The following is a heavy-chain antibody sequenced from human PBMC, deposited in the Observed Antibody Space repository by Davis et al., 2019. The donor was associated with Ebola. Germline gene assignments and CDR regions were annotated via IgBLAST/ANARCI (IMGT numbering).Heavy chain of an antibody. V-gene: IGHV4-4*02. Sequence: GSLRLSCAVSGGSISSTNWPSSARSPPGKGGASTGEIYHSASTNYNPPLKSRVTTSVDKSKNQFSLKLSSVTAADTAVYYCARVNALYSSSWYGGTCFDYWGQGTLVTVSS. CDR2: IYHSAST. CDR1: GGSISSTNW. J-gene: IGHJ4*02. D-gene: IGHD6-13*01. CDR3: ARVNALYSSSWYGGTCFDY.